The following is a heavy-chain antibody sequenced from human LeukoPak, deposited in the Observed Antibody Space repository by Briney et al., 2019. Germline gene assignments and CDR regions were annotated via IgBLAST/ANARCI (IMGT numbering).Heavy chain of an antibody. CDR1: GFTFSSYS. D-gene: IGHD1-1*01. V-gene: IGHV3-21*01. J-gene: IGHJ5*02. CDR2: ISSSSSYI. Sequence: GGSLRLSCAAPGFTFSSYSMNWVRQAPGKGLEWVSSISSSSSYIYYADSVKGRFTISRDNAKNSLYLQMNSLRAEDTAVYYCARDRLERRVGWFDPWGQGTLVTVSS. CDR3: ARDRLERRVGWFDP.